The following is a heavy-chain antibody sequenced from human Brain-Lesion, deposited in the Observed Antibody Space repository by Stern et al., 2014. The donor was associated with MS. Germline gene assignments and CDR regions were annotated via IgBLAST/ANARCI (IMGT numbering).Heavy chain of an antibody. CDR1: GGPISSSSYY. V-gene: IGHV4-39*01. CDR3: ASWVGARRRRFDY. CDR2: IPYTGST. D-gene: IGHD1-26*01. Sequence: QVQLQESGPGLVKPSETLSLTCTVSGGPISSSSYYWGWIRQPPGKGLEXIGTIPYTGSTNYNPSLTRRVTFSVDLSRNQFPLKLGSVTAADTAVYYCASWVGARRRRFDYWGQGTLVTVSS. J-gene: IGHJ4*02.